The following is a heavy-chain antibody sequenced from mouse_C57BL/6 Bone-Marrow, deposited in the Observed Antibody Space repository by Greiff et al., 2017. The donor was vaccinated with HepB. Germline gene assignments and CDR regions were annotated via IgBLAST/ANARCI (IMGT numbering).Heavy chain of an antibody. J-gene: IGHJ2*01. CDR3: ARPGYDYDWYFDY. D-gene: IGHD2-4*01. Sequence: QVQLQQSGAELVKPGASVKISCKASGYAFSSYWMNWVKQRPGKGLEWIGQIYPGDGDTNYNGKFKGKATLTADKSSSTAYMQLSSLTSEDAAVYFCARPGYDYDWYFDYWGQGTTLTVSS. V-gene: IGHV1-80*01. CDR1: GYAFSSYW. CDR2: IYPGDGDT.